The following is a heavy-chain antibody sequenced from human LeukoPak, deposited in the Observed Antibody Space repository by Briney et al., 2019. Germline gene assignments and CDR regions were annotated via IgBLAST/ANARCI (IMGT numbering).Heavy chain of an antibody. CDR1: GGSISSGGYY. Sequence: SETLSLTCTVSGGSISSGGYYWSWIRQPPGEGLEWIGHIYYSGSTYYNPSLKSRVTISVDTSKNQFSLKLSSVTAADTAVYYCARDPLGGLWSGSHDAFDIWGQGTMVTVSS. CDR3: ARDPLGGLWSGSHDAFDI. V-gene: IGHV4-30-4*01. CDR2: IYYSGST. D-gene: IGHD3-3*01. J-gene: IGHJ3*02.